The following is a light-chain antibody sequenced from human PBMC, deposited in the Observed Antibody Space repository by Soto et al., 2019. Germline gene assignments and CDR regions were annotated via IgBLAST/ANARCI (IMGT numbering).Light chain of an antibody. CDR2: AAS. Sequence: DIQMTQSPSSLSASIGDRVTITCRAGQSISNYLNWYQQKPGKAPKLLIYAASSLQSGVPSRFSGSGSGTDFTLTISSLQPEDFATYYCQQSHSTPRTFGQGNKLELK. CDR3: QQSHSTPRT. V-gene: IGKV1-39*01. CDR1: QSISNY. J-gene: IGKJ2*01.